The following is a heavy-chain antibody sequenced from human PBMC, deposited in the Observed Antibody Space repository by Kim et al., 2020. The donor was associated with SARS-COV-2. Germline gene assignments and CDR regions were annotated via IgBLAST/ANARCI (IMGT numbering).Heavy chain of an antibody. V-gene: IGHV3-23*01. Sequence: GGSLRLSCAASGFTFTRHAMSWVRRAPGKGLEWVSGISGSGGSTYYADSVKGRFTISRDNSKNMLSLQMNSLTVDDTAAYYCAKEGSVQYNYYYYMDVWGKATTLTVSS. D-gene: IGHD4-17*01. CDR3: AKEGSVQYNYYYYMDV. CDR1: GFTFTRHA. J-gene: IGHJ6*03. CDR2: ISGSGGST.